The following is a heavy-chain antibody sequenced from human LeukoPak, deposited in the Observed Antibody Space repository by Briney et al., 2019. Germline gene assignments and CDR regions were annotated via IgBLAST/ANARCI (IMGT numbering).Heavy chain of an antibody. D-gene: IGHD6-13*01. CDR3: ARDASGYSSSWYSAYYYYYYMDV. V-gene: IGHV3-7*01. J-gene: IGHJ6*03. CDR1: GFTFSRSW. Sequence: GGSLRLSCAASGFTFSRSWMTWVRQAPGKGLEWVASIKDDGRDKYYVDSVKGRFTISRDNAKNSLYLQMNSLRAEDTAVYYCARDASGYSSSWYSAYYYYYYMDVWGKGTTVTVSS. CDR2: IKDDGRDK.